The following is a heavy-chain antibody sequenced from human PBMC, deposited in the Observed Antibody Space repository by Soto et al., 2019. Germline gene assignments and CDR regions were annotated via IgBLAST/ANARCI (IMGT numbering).Heavy chain of an antibody. Sequence: GGSVRLSCAASGFTVSSNYMSWVRQAPGKGLEWVSVIYSGGSTYYADSVKGRFTISRDNSKNTLYLQMNSLRAEDTAVYYCARTDTDLYGMDVWGQGTTVTVSS. CDR3: ARTDTDLYGMDV. J-gene: IGHJ6*02. CDR2: IYSGGST. V-gene: IGHV3-53*01. CDR1: GFTVSSNY. D-gene: IGHD5-18*01.